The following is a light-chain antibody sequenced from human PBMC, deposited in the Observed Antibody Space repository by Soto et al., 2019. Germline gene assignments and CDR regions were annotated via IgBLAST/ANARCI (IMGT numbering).Light chain of an antibody. V-gene: IGKV3-15*01. CDR2: DTS. J-gene: IGKJ5*01. CDR1: QSVGNN. CDR3: QQYNKWPPIT. Sequence: TLSVSPGERTTLSCRASQSVGNNLAWYQQKPGQAPRLLIYDTSTRATGIPARFSGSGSGTEFTLTISSLQSEDFAVYYCQQYNKWPPITFGQGTRLEI.